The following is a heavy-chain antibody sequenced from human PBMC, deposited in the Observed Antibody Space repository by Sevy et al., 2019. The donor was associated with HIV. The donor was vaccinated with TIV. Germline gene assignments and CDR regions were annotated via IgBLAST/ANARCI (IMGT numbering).Heavy chain of an antibody. J-gene: IGHJ6*02. Sequence: ASVKVSCKASGGTFSSYAISWVRQAPGQGLEWMGGIIPIFGTANYAQKFQGRATITADESTSTAYMELSSLRSEDTAVYYCARDGRMVDIHFYYYYYGMDVWGQGTTVTVSS. V-gene: IGHV1-69*13. CDR1: GGTFSSYA. CDR3: ARDGRMVDIHFYYYYYGMDV. CDR2: IIPIFGTA. D-gene: IGHD3-9*01.